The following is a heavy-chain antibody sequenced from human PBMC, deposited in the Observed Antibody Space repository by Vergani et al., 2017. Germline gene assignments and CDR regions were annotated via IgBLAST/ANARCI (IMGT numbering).Heavy chain of an antibody. V-gene: IGHV4-34*01. J-gene: IGHJ4*02. CDR3: ARGRISSWYHKYYFDY. CDR1: GGSFSGYY. D-gene: IGHD6-13*01. Sequence: QVQLQQWGAGLLKPSETLSLTCSVYGGSFSGYYWSWIRQPPGKGLEWVGEINHSGSTNYNPSLNTRVTRSVDTAKNQFPLKLSSVTAADTAVYYGARGRISSWYHKYYFDYWGQGTLVTVSS. CDR2: INHSGST.